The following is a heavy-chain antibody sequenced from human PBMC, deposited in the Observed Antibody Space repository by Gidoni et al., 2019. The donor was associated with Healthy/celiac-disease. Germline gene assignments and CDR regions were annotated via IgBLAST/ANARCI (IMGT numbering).Heavy chain of an antibody. CDR1: GGSISSRSYY. D-gene: IGHD6-6*01. V-gene: IGHV4-39*01. J-gene: IGHJ5*02. CDR2: IYYSGST. CDR3: ARAWGFTLAATTTTCWFDP. Sequence: QPQLQESGPGLVKPSETLSLTCTVSGGSISSRSYYWGWIRQPPGKGLEWIGSIYYSGSTYYNPSLKSRVTISVDTSKNQFSLKLSSVTAADTAVYYCARAWGFTLAATTTTCWFDPWGQGTLVTVSS.